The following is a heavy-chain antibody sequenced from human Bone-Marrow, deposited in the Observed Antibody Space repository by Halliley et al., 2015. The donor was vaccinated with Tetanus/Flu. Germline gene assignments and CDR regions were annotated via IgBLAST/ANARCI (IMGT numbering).Heavy chain of an antibody. Sequence: SLRLSCAASGITFSSHAMSWARQAPGKGLEWVSAISGSGGTTYYADSVKGRLTISRDNSKNTLYLHMSSLRAEDTAIYYCAKDTIPMVRGVFDFWGQGTLVTVSS. J-gene: IGHJ4*02. CDR1: GITFSSHA. V-gene: IGHV3-23*01. CDR2: ISGSGGTT. CDR3: AKDTIPMVRGVFDF. D-gene: IGHD3-10*01.